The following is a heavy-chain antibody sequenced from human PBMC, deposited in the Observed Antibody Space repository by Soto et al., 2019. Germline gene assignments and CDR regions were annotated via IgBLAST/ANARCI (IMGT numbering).Heavy chain of an antibody. V-gene: IGHV3-23*01. Sequence: RLSCAASGFTLSSYAMSWVRQAPGQGLDWVSRISGSGGSTYYADSVKGRFTISRDNSKNTLYLQMNSLRAEDTAVYYCAKDRVTVVGYDAFDIWGQGTMVTVSS. J-gene: IGHJ3*02. CDR2: ISGSGGST. D-gene: IGHD6-19*01. CDR3: AKDRVTVVGYDAFDI. CDR1: GFTLSSYA.